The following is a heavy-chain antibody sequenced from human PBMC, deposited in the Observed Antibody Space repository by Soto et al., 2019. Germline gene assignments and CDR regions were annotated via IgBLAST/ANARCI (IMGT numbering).Heavy chain of an antibody. Sequence: LESGGALVQPGGSLRLSCAASGFSFTSYSMYWVLQAPGKGPEGASGISAHSGSILYEDSVKGRFTISRDNSKNTLYLQLTRLRAEDTAAYYSAKKRQSRGYNWYFDSWGQGTVVTVSS. V-gene: IGHV3-23*01. J-gene: IGHJ4*02. CDR3: AKKRQSRGYNWYFDS. CDR2: ISAHSGSI. CDR1: GFSFTSYS. D-gene: IGHD1-1*01.